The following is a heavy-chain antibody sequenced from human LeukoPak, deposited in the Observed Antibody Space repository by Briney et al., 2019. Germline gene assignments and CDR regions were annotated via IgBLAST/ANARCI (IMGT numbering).Heavy chain of an antibody. Sequence: GGSLRLSCAASGFTFNNYAMNWVRQAPGKGLEWVSSIGVGGVTTIYAESVQGRFTVSRDNSKKTVYLQMNSLRAEDTAIYYCTKGGDSYGNPSSWGQGTLVIVSS. CDR1: GFTFNNYA. CDR3: TKGGDSYGNPSS. V-gene: IGHV3-23*01. J-gene: IGHJ5*02. D-gene: IGHD2-21*01. CDR2: IGVGGVTT.